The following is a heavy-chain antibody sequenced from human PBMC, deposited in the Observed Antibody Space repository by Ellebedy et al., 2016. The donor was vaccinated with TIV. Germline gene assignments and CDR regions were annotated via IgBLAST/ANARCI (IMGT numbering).Heavy chain of an antibody. V-gene: IGHV3-53*01. CDR2: IYSAGNT. Sequence: GESLKISCAVSGFSLSSYYMSWVRQAPGKGLEWVSIIYSAGNTYYADSLKGRFTISRDTSKNTVFLQMNSLRAEDTAVYYCARVDLGLAFDYWGRGTLVTVSS. D-gene: IGHD3/OR15-3a*01. CDR3: ARVDLGLAFDY. CDR1: GFSLSSYY. J-gene: IGHJ4*02.